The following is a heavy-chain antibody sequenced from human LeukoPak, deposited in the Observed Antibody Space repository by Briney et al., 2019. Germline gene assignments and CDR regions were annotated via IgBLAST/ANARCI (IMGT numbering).Heavy chain of an antibody. V-gene: IGHV3-66*01. D-gene: IGHD3-10*01. CDR2: IYSGGST. CDR1: GFTVSSNY. Sequence: PGGSLRLSCAASGFTVSSNYMSWVRQAPGKGLEWVSVIYSGGSTYYADSVKGRFTISRDNSKNTLYLQMYSLRAEDTAVYYCARVLTMVRGVIILAYYFDYWGQGTLVTVSS. J-gene: IGHJ4*02. CDR3: ARVLTMVRGVIILAYYFDY.